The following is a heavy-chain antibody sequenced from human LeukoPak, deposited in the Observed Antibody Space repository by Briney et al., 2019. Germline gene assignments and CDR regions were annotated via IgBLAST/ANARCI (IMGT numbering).Heavy chain of an antibody. CDR2: INTGGST. Sequence: GGSLRLSCAASGFTVNSNYMSWVRQAPGKGLAWVSLINTGGSTYYADSVKGRFTMSRDNSKSMLYLQMDSLRAEDTAVYYCARVYNNNYFDHWGQGTLVTVSS. J-gene: IGHJ4*02. CDR1: GFTVNSNY. V-gene: IGHV3-53*01. CDR3: ARVYNNNYFDH. D-gene: IGHD1-14*01.